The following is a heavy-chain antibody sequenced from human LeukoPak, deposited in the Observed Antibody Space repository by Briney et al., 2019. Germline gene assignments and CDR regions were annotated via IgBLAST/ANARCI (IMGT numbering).Heavy chain of an antibody. V-gene: IGHV4-61*01. D-gene: IGHD1-26*01. Sequence: PSEILSLTCTVSGGSVSSGSYYWSWIRQPPGKGLEWIGYIYYSGSTNYNPSLKSRVTISVDTSKNQFSLKLSSVTAADTAVYYCARDLTPIVGATYFDYWGQGTLVTVSS. CDR1: GGSVSSGSYY. CDR2: IYYSGST. J-gene: IGHJ4*02. CDR3: ARDLTPIVGATYFDY.